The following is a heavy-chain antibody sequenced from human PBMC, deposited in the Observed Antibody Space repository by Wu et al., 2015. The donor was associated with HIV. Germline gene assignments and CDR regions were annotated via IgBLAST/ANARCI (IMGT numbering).Heavy chain of an antibody. CDR2: INPSGGST. J-gene: IGHJ5*02. V-gene: IGHV1-46*03. CDR1: GYTFTSYY. D-gene: IGHD2-2*01. Sequence: QVQLVQSGAEVKKPGASVKVSCKASGYTFTSYYMHWVRQAPGQGLEWMGIINPSGGSTSYAQKFQGRVTMTRDTSTSTVYMELSSLRSEDTAVYYCARDPLSIVVVPAAMSRLGWFDPWGQGTLGHRLL. CDR3: ARDPLSIVVVPAAMSRLGWFDP.